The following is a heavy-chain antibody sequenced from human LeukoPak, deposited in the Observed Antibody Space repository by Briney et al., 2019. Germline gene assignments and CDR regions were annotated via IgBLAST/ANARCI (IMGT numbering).Heavy chain of an antibody. CDR3: ARGERAIPIYY. D-gene: IGHD3-10*01. Sequence: SVKLSCKASGGSFSNYAISWVRQAPGQRLEWMGGIIPILGSATYAQHFQGRVTITMDESTTTAYMELSSLRPGDTALFYCARGERAIPIYYWGQGTLVTVSS. CDR1: GGSFSNYA. V-gene: IGHV1-69*05. J-gene: IGHJ4*02. CDR2: IIPILGSA.